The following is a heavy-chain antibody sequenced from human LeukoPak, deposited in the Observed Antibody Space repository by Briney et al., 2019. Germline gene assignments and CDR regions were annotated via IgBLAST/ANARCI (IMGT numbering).Heavy chain of an antibody. V-gene: IGHV3-23*01. CDR3: AKARKPHRTIGGATLAGY. D-gene: IGHD1-26*01. J-gene: IGHJ4*02. CDR1: GLTFSSYA. CDR2: ISGSGGST. Sequence: PGGSRRLSCAASGLTFSSYAMSWVRQAPGKGLEWVSAISGSGGSTYYADSVKGRFTISRDNTKNTLYLQMNSLRADDTAVYYCAKARKPHRTIGGATLAGYWGQGTLVTVSS.